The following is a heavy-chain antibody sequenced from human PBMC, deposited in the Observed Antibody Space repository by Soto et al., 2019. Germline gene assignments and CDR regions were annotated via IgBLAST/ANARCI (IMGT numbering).Heavy chain of an antibody. CDR2: INDSGTT. V-gene: IGHV4-39*07. CDR3: ARIDPPLMLAWFDP. J-gene: IGHJ5*02. D-gene: IGHD2-8*01. Sequence: SETLSLTCTVSGGPIRTSSYYWGWIRQPPGKGLEWIGNINDSGTTNYNPSLNGRVSISVDTSKNQFSLTLTSVTAANTAFYYCARIDPPLMLAWFDPWGQGTLVTVSS. CDR1: GGPIRTSSYY.